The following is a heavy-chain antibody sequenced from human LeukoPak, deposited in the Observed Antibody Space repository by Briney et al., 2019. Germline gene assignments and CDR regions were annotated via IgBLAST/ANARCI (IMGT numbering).Heavy chain of an antibody. Sequence: AGGSLRLSCAASGLTFSSYSMNWVRQAPGKGLEWVSSISSSSYIYYADSVKGRFTISRDNAKNSLYLQMNSLRAEDTAVYYCARDLGELGFDYWGQGTLVTVSS. CDR2: ISSSSYI. D-gene: IGHD2-21*01. CDR1: GLTFSSYS. CDR3: ARDLGELGFDY. V-gene: IGHV3-21*01. J-gene: IGHJ4*02.